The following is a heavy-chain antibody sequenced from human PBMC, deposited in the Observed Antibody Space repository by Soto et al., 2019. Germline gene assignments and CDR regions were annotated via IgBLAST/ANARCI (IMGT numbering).Heavy chain of an antibody. D-gene: IGHD3-9*01. J-gene: IGHJ4*02. CDR1: GGTFSVYA. V-gene: IGHV1-69*13. Sequence: SVKVSCKASGGTFSVYAISGVGQSALRGRDGMGGIIPIFGTANYAQKFQGRVTITADESTSTAYMELSSLRSEDTAVYYCARDYRDILTGRNSFDYWGQGTLVTVSS. CDR3: ARDYRDILTGRNSFDY. CDR2: IIPIFGTA.